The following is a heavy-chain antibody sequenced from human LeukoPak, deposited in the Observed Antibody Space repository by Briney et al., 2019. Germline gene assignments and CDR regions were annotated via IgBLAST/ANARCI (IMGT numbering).Heavy chain of an antibody. CDR3: VRFRSSYSFDY. CDR1: GGSISSYF. D-gene: IGHD3-22*01. V-gene: IGHV4-59*01. J-gene: IGHJ4*02. Sequence: SETLSLTCTVSGGSISSYFWSWIRQPPGKGLEWIGYIHYSGSTNYNPSLKSRVTISVDTSKNQFSLKVSSVTAAETAVYYCVRFRSSYSFDYWGQGTLVTVSS. CDR2: IHYSGST.